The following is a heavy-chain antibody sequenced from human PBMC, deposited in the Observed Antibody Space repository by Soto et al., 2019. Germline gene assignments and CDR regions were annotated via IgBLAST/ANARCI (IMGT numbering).Heavy chain of an antibody. CDR2: IIPLFGTP. V-gene: IGHV1-69*01. J-gene: IGHJ4*02. CDR1: GGIFSTYA. Sequence: QVQLVQSGAEVKKPGSSVKVSCKASGGIFSTYAISWLRQAPGQGLGWMGGIIPLFGTPNYAQRFQGRGTITADESTSTAYMELSRLRSEDTAVYYCARDRDDYGSGNYYNRIDFWGQGTLVTVSS. CDR3: ARDRDDYGSGNYYNRIDF. D-gene: IGHD3-10*01.